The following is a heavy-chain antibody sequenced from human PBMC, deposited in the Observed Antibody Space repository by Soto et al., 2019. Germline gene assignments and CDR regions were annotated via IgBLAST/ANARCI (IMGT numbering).Heavy chain of an antibody. Sequence: ASVKVSCKASGYIFTDYYMHWVRQAPGQELGWMGWINAGNGNTKYSQKFQGRVTITRDTSASTAYMELSSLRSEDTAVYYCAREPTSVAGPKYYFDYWGQGTLVTV. J-gene: IGHJ4*02. CDR2: INAGNGNT. CDR1: GYIFTDYY. CDR3: AREPTSVAGPKYYFDY. D-gene: IGHD6-19*01. V-gene: IGHV1-3*01.